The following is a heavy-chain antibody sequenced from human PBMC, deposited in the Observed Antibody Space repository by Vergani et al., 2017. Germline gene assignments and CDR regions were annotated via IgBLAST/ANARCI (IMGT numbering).Heavy chain of an antibody. CDR1: GFSFGDYA. J-gene: IGHJ4*02. D-gene: IGHD5-18*01. CDR2: IRNKAYGGTT. Sequence: EVQLVESGGGLVPPGRSLRLSCAASGFSFGDYAMTWVRQAPGKGLEWVSFIRNKAYGGTTEYAASVKGRFTISRDDSKRLVYLQLSGLKTEDTAVYFCSRGRGYSFGYSDYWGRGTLDTVPS. CDR3: SRGRGYSFGYSDY. V-gene: IGHV3-49*04.